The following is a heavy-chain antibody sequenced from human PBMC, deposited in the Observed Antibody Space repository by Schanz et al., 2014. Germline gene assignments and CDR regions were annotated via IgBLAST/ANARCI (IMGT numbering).Heavy chain of an antibody. V-gene: IGHV3-33*01. J-gene: IGHJ6*02. D-gene: IGHD6-13*01. CDR1: GFAFSVYG. CDR3: ARVRRRIATPSTPSFRNYYYYAMDV. Sequence: QVQMVESGGGVVQPGRSLRLSCAASGFAFSVYGMHWVRQAPGKGLEWVAAMSYDGSIKYYGDSVKGRFTISRDNSKNTLYLHMNSLRAEDTAVYYCARVRRRIATPSTPSFRNYYYYAMDVWGQGTTVTVSS. CDR2: MSYDGSIK.